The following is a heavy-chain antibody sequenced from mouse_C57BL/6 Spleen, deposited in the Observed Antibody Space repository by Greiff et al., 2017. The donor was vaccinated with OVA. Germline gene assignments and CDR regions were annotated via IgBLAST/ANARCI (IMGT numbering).Heavy chain of an antibody. J-gene: IGHJ4*01. Sequence: VQLQQPGAELVKPGASVKLSCKASGYTFTSYWMQWVKQRPGQGLEWIGEIDPSDSYTNSNQKFKGKATLTVDTSSSTAYMQLSSLTSEDSAVYYCARRDYGIAMDYWGQGTSVTVSS. D-gene: IGHD1-1*01. CDR1: GYTFTSYW. CDR2: IDPSDSYT. V-gene: IGHV1-50*01. CDR3: ARRDYGIAMDY.